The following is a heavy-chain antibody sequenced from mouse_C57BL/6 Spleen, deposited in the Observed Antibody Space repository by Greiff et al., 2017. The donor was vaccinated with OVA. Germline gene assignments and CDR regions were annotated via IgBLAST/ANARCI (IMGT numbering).Heavy chain of an antibody. V-gene: IGHV1-55*01. CDR2: IYPGSGST. J-gene: IGHJ2*01. CDR1: GYTFTSSW. D-gene: IGHD1-1*01. CDR3: ARVYYGSSPPDY. Sequence: QVQLQQPGAELVKPGASVKMSCKASGYTFTSSWITWVKQRPGQGLEWIGDIYPGSGSTNYNEKFKSKATLTVDTSSSTAYMQLSSLTSEDSAVYYCARVYYGSSPPDYWGQGTTLTVSS.